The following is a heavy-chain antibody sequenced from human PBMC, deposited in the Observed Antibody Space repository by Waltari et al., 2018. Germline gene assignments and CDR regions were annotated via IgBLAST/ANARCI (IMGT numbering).Heavy chain of an antibody. Sequence: QVEESGGGVVQPGGSLRLSCVASGDTFTTYGMHWVRQAPGKGLEWLAVISSDGSNKYYEDSVKGRFTVSRDNSKNSVYLQMNSLRPEDTALYFCAKAGGIHNYPLDPWGQGTLVTVSS. V-gene: IGHV3-30*18. CDR1: GDTFTTYG. J-gene: IGHJ5*02. CDR3: AKAGGIHNYPLDP. D-gene: IGHD1-26*01. CDR2: ISSDGSNK.